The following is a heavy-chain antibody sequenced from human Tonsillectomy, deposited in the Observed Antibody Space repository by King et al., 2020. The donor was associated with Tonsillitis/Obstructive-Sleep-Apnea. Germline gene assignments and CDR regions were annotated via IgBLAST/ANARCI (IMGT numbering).Heavy chain of an antibody. CDR1: GFTFSSYA. J-gene: IGHJ5*02. V-gene: IGHV3-30*01. CDR3: ARERGGYCSGGSCYGNWFDP. Sequence: VQLVESGGGVVQPGRSLRLSCAASGFTFSSYAMHWVRQAPGKGLEWVAVISYDVSNKYYADSAKGRFTISRDNSKNTLYLQMNSLRAEDTAVYYCARERGGYCSGGSCYGNWFDPWGQGTLVTVSS. D-gene: IGHD2-15*01. CDR2: ISYDVSNK.